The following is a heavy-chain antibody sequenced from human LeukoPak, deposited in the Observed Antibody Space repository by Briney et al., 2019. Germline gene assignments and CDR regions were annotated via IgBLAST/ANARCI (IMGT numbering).Heavy chain of an antibody. CDR2: IIPIFGTA. D-gene: IGHD2-15*01. Sequence: GASVTVSCKASGYTFTSYDISWVRQAPGQGLEWMGGIIPIFGTANYAQKFQGRVTITADESTSTAYMELSSLRSEDTAVYYCASGEYCSGGSCFWSYFDYWGQGTLVTVSS. CDR1: GYTFTSYD. CDR3: ASGEYCSGGSCFWSYFDY. V-gene: IGHV1-69*13. J-gene: IGHJ4*02.